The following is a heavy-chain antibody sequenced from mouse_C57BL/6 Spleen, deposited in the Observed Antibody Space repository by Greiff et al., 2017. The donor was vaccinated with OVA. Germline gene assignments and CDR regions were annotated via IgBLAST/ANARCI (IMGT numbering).Heavy chain of an antibody. CDR1: GYTFTSYW. CDR2: IHPSDSDT. V-gene: IGHV1-74*01. CDR3: ARCGGTDWFAY. D-gene: IGHD4-1*01. Sequence: QVQLQQPGAELVKPGASVKVSCKASGYTFTSYWMHWVKQRPGQGLEWIGRIHPSDSDTNYNQKFKGKATLTADKYSSTAYMQLSSLTSEDSAVYFCARCGGTDWFAYWGQGTLVTVSA. J-gene: IGHJ3*01.